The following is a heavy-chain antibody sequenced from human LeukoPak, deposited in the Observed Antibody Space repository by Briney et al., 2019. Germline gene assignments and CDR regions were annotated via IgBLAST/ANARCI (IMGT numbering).Heavy chain of an antibody. CDR2: ISSSGSTI. Sequence: PGGSLRLSCAASGFTFSSYEMNWVRQAPGKGLEWVSYISSSGSTIYYADSVKGQFTISRDNAKNSLYLQMNSLRAEDTAVYYCARGGQLWLHGYFDYWGQGTLVTVSS. CDR1: GFTFSSYE. D-gene: IGHD5-18*01. J-gene: IGHJ4*02. CDR3: ARGGQLWLHGYFDY. V-gene: IGHV3-48*03.